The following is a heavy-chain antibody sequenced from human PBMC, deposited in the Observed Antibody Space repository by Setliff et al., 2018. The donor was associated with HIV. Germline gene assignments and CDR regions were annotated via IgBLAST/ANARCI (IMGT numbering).Heavy chain of an antibody. Sequence: ASVKVSCKASGGTFSSYAISWVRQAPGQGLEWMGGIIPIFGTANYAQKFQGRVTITTDESTSTAYMELSSLRSEDTAVYYCARDGIAAAGTKYFQHWGQGTLVTVSS. CDR3: ARDGIAAAGTKYFQH. D-gene: IGHD6-13*01. CDR2: IIPIFGTA. J-gene: IGHJ1*01. V-gene: IGHV1-69*05. CDR1: GGTFSSYA.